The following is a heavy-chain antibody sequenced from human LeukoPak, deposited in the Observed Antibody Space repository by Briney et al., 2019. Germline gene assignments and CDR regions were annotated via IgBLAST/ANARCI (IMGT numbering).Heavy chain of an antibody. Sequence: ASVKVSCKASGYTFTSYGISWVRQAPGQGLEWMGWISAYNGNTNYAQKLQGRVTMTTDTSTSTVYMELRSLRSDDTAVYYCARDMTTVTNPPGYWGQGTLVTVSS. CDR3: ARDMTTVTNPPGY. V-gene: IGHV1-18*01. D-gene: IGHD4-17*01. CDR1: GYTFTSYG. J-gene: IGHJ4*02. CDR2: ISAYNGNT.